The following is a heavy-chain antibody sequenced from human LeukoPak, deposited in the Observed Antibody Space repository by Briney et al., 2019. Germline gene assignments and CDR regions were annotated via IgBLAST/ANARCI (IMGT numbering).Heavy chain of an antibody. CDR3: ARRRKIFYGGQTAGDALDI. V-gene: IGHV4-59*08. J-gene: IGHJ3*02. CDR2: IYDSGST. Sequence: SETLSLTCTVSGGSISSYYWTWIRQPPGKGLEWIGCIYDSGSTNYNPSLKSRVTISVDTSKNQFSLRLSSVTAADTAVYYCARRRKIFYGGQTAGDALDIWGQGTMVTVSS. CDR1: GGSISSYY. D-gene: IGHD4-23*01.